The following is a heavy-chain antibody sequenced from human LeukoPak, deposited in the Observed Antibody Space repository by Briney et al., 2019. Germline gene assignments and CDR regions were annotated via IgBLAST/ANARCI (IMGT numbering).Heavy chain of an antibody. CDR1: GFTFSSYA. D-gene: IGHD2-2*01. V-gene: IGHV3-23*01. J-gene: IGHJ4*02. CDR3: AKSKPIPDQNRPLAYFDY. Sequence: GGSLRLSCAASGFTFSSYAMSWVRQAPGKGLEWVSAISGSGGSTYYTDSVKGRFTISRDNSKNTLYLQMNSLRAEDTAVYYCAKSKPIPDQNRPLAYFDYWGQGTLVTVSS. CDR2: ISGSGGST.